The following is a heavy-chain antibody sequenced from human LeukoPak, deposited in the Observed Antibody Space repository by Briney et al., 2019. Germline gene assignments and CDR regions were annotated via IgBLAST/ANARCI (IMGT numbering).Heavy chain of an antibody. CDR3: ARQGGSSSPYYFYYMDV. Sequence: SETLSLTCAVSGYSISSGYYWGWFRQPPGKGLEWIACIYHSGSTYYNPSLKSRVTMSVDTSKNQFSLRLTSLTAADTAVYYCARQGGSSSPYYFYYMDVWGKGATVTVSS. CDR2: IYHSGST. D-gene: IGHD6-13*01. CDR1: GYSISSGYY. V-gene: IGHV4-38-2*01. J-gene: IGHJ6*03.